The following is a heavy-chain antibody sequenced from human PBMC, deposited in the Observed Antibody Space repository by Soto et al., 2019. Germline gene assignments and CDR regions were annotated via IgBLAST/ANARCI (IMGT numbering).Heavy chain of an antibody. J-gene: IGHJ4*02. CDR1: GYTFTSYA. Sequence: ASVKVSCKASGYTFTSYAMHWVRQAPGKGLEWKGGFDPEDGETIYAQKFQGRVTMTEDTSTDTAYMELSSLRSEDTAVYYCATALVLGYCSGGSCGYWGQGTLVTVSS. CDR3: ATALVLGYCSGGSCGY. CDR2: FDPEDGET. V-gene: IGHV1-24*01. D-gene: IGHD2-15*01.